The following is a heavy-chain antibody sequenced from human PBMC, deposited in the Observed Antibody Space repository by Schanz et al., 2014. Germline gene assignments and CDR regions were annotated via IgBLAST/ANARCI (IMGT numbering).Heavy chain of an antibody. J-gene: IGHJ4*02. CDR2: IAGDGGGP. CDR3: ARGTGTFDS. D-gene: IGHD3-9*01. Sequence: QVQLEESGGGVVQPGGSLRLSCVASGFSFSGFAVHWVRQAPGKGLEWVSVIAGDGGGPNYADSVKGRFTISRDNSDITMYLQMNNLRAEDTAVYYCARGTGTFDSWGQGTLVTVSS. V-gene: IGHV3-30*04. CDR1: GFSFSGFA.